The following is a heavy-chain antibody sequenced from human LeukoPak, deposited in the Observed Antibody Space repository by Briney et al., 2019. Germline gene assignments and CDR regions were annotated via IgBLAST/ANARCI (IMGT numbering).Heavy chain of an antibody. CDR1: GFTFSSFG. Sequence: GGSLRLSCAASGFTFSSFGMNWVRQAPGKGLEWVSYISSSSSTIYYADSVKGRFTISRDNAKNSLYLQMNSLRAEDTAVYYCARGNSNDAFDIWGQGTMVTVSS. J-gene: IGHJ3*02. CDR2: ISSSSSTI. V-gene: IGHV3-48*01. D-gene: IGHD4-23*01. CDR3: ARGNSNDAFDI.